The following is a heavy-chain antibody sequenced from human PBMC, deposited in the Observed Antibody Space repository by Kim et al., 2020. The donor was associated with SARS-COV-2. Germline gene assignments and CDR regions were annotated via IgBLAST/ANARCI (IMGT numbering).Heavy chain of an antibody. CDR2: IYPADSDT. Sequence: GESLKISCKASGYRFTISWIAWVRQMPGKGLEWMGIIYPADSDTRYSPSFQGQVTISADKSISTAYLQWSSLKASDTAMYYCARGNLGSVDYPSEYWGQGTLVTVSS. CDR1: GYRFTISW. CDR3: ARGNLGSVDYPSEY. J-gene: IGHJ4*02. D-gene: IGHD3-16*01. V-gene: IGHV5-51*01.